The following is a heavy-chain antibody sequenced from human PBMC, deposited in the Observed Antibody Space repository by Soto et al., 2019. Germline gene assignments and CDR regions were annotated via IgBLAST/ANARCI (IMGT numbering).Heavy chain of an antibody. J-gene: IGHJ4*02. CDR1: GLTFGSYS. Sequence: PGGSLRLSCAASGLTFGSYSMNWVRQAPGKGLEWVSSISSSSSYIYYADSVKGRFTISRDNAKNSLYLQMNSLRAEDTAVYYCARVNPSHYYDSSGIDYWGQGTLVTVSS. CDR2: ISSSSSYI. CDR3: ARVNPSHYYDSSGIDY. D-gene: IGHD3-22*01. V-gene: IGHV3-21*01.